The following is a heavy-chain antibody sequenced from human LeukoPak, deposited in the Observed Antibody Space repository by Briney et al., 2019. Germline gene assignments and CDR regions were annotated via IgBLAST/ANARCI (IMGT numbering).Heavy chain of an antibody. CDR1: GFTFSSYA. D-gene: IGHD3-10*01. J-gene: IGHJ4*02. V-gene: IGHV3-21*01. CDR2: ISSSSSYI. CDR3: ARGTYYYGSGSPAPGY. Sequence: GGSLRLSCAASGFTFSSYAMTWVRQAPGKGLEWVSSISSSSSYIYYADSVKGRFTVSRDDAKNSLYLQMNSLRAEDTAVYYCARGTYYYGSGSPAPGYWGQGTLVSVSS.